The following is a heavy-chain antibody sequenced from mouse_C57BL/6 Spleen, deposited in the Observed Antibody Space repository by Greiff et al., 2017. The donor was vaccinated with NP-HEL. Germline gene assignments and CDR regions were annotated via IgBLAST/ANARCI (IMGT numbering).Heavy chain of an antibody. CDR1: GYTFTSYW. Sequence: VQLQQSGAELVKPGASVKLSCKASGYTFTSYWMHWVKQRPGRGLEWIGRIDPNSGGTKYNEKFKSKATLTVDKPSSTAYMQLSSLTSEDSAVYYCARSEGYGYDDFYYLDYWGQGTTLTVSS. CDR3: ARSEGYGYDDFYYLDY. V-gene: IGHV1-72*01. D-gene: IGHD2-2*01. CDR2: IDPNSGGT. J-gene: IGHJ2*01.